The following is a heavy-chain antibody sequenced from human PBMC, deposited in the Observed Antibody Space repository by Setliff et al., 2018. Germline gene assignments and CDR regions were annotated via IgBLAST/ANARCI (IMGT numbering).Heavy chain of an antibody. CDR2: IIPLFGTT. CDR3: ARDQFRNSGGLYS. V-gene: IGHV1-69*13. Sequence: SVKVSCKASGGNFNNYAINWVRQAPGQGLEWVGRIIPLFGTTNFAQEFQGRVTITADESTETTYMDLSSLRADDTAMYYCARDQFRNSGGLYSWGQGTLVTSPQ. J-gene: IGHJ5*02. CDR1: GGNFNNYA. D-gene: IGHD1-7*01.